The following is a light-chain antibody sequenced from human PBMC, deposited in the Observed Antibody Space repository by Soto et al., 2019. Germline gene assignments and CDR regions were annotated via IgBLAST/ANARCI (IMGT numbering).Light chain of an antibody. Sequence: EIVLTQSPATLSLSPGERATLSCRASQSVSSYLAWYQQKPGQAPRLLIYDASNRATGIPARFSGSGSGTDFTLTISSLEPEDFAVYYRQQRSNWPPEGLTFGGGTKVDIK. J-gene: IGKJ4*01. CDR2: DAS. CDR3: QQRSNWPPEGLT. CDR1: QSVSSY. V-gene: IGKV3-11*01.